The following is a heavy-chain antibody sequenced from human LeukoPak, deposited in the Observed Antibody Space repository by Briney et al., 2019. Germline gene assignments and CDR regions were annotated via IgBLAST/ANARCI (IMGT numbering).Heavy chain of an antibody. J-gene: IGHJ5*02. V-gene: IGHV3-23*01. CDR3: ATSGGSYWS. CDR1: GLTFSSYA. CDR2: ISGSGGNT. D-gene: IGHD1-26*01. Sequence: GGSLRLSCAASGLTFSSYAMNWVRQAPGKGLEWVSAISGSGGNTYYADSVKGRFTISRDNSKNTLYLQMNSLRAEDTAVYYCATSGGSYWSWGQGTLVTVSS.